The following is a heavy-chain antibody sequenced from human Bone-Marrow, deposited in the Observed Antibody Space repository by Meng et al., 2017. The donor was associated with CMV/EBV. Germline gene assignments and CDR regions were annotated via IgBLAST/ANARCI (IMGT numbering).Heavy chain of an antibody. V-gene: IGHV3-7*01. CDR2: INYYGTST. J-gene: IGHJ4*02. CDR3: ARESSAADYYFAN. CDR1: GFPFVGYW. Sequence: ETLSLTCAASGFPFVGYWMSWVRQAPGGGLEWVANINYYGTSTYYLDSVKGRFTISRDNAENSLFLQMNNLRAEDTAVYFCARESSAADYYFANWGQGTLVTGYS. D-gene: IGHD6-13*01.